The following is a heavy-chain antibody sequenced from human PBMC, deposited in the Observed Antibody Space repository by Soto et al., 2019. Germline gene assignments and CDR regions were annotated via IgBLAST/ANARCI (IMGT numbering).Heavy chain of an antibody. J-gene: IGHJ5*02. CDR1: GGSISSSYW. CDR2: IYYSGST. D-gene: IGHD6-13*01. CDR3: GAAGTGWFDP. V-gene: IGHV4-4*02. Sequence: PSETLSLTCAVSGGSISSSYWWSWVCQPPGKGLEWIGEIYYSGSTNYNPSLKSRVTISMDKSKNQFSLNLNSVTAADTAVYYCGAAGTGWFDPWGQGTLVTVSS.